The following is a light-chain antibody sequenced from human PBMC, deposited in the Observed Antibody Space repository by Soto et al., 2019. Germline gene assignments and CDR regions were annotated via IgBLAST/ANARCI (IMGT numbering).Light chain of an antibody. J-gene: IGKJ1*01. CDR3: QQYNSYSST. V-gene: IGKV4-1*01. Sequence: DIVMTQSHDSLAVSLGERATINCKSSQTVFYSSNNKNYLAWYQQKPGQPPKLLIYWASARDSGVPDRFSGSGSGTEFTLTISSLQPDDFATYYCQQYNSYSSTFGQGTKVDIK. CDR1: QTVFYSSNNKNY. CDR2: WAS.